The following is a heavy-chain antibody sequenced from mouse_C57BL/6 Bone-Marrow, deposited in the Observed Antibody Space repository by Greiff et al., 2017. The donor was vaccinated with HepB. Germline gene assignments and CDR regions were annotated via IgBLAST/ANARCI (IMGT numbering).Heavy chain of an antibody. J-gene: IGHJ3*01. D-gene: IGHD2-4*01. CDR2: INPYNGGT. V-gene: IGHV1-19*01. Sequence: EVQLKESGPVLVKPGASVKMSCKASGYTFTDYYMNWVKQSHGKSLEWIGVINPYNGGTSYNQKFKGKATLAVDKSSSTAYMELNSLTSEDSAVYYCASSIYCDYEYWGQGTLVTVSA. CDR3: ASSIYCDYEY. CDR1: GYTFTDYY.